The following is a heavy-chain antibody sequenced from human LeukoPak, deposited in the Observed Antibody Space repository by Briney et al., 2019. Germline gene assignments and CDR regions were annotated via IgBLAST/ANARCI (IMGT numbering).Heavy chain of an antibody. CDR1: RFSFSSYA. V-gene: IGHV3-23*01. J-gene: IGHJ5*02. Sequence: GGSLRLSCAASRFSFSSYAMSCVRQAPGEGLEWVSAISGSGGTTYYADSVKGRFTVSRDNSKNTLYLQMNSLRVEDTAVYFCAKDQAWEPRLGGSNWFDPWGQGTLVTVSS. CDR3: AKDQAWEPRLGGSNWFDP. CDR2: ISGSGGTT. D-gene: IGHD1-26*01.